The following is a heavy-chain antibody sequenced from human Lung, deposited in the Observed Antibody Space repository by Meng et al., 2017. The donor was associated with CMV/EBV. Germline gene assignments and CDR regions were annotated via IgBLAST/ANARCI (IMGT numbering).Heavy chain of an antibody. J-gene: IGHJ6*01. CDR3: AKDSRSSSWYLLAAYYYGSDV. D-gene: IGHD6-13*01. CDR1: GGTFSNYA. CDR2: IIPVVGTV. Sequence: SVXVSCKASGGTFSNYAITWVRQAPGQGLEWMGGIIPVVGTVHYAQRFQGRVTITADKFTSTVYMELSSLKSEDTAIYYCAKDSRSSSWYLLAAYYYGSDVWGQGNTV. V-gene: IGHV1-69*06.